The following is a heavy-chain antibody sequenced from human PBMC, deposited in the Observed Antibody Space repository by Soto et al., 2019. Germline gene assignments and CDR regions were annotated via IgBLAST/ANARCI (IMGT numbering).Heavy chain of an antibody. Sequence: ASVKVSCKASGGTFSSYAISWVRQAPGQGLEWMVGIIPIFGTANYAQKFQGRVTITADESTSTAYMELSSLRSEDTAVYYCARDREYSYGYGWFDPWGQGTLVTVSS. J-gene: IGHJ5*02. D-gene: IGHD5-18*01. CDR3: ARDREYSYGYGWFDP. V-gene: IGHV1-69*13. CDR2: IIPIFGTA. CDR1: GGTFSSYA.